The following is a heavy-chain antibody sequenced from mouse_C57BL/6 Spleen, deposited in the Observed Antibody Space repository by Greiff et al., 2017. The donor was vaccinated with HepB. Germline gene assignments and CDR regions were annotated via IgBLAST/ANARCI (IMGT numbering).Heavy chain of an antibody. J-gene: IGHJ4*01. CDR3: ARRGLLRSFYAMDY. Sequence: EVQLQESGPGLVKPSQSLSLTCSVTGYSITSGYYWNWIRQFPGNKLEWMGYISYDGSNNYNPSLKNRISITRDTSKNQCFLKLNSVTTEDTATYYCARRGLLRSFYAMDYWGQGTSVTVSS. CDR1: GYSITSGYY. V-gene: IGHV3-6*01. D-gene: IGHD1-1*01. CDR2: ISYDGSN.